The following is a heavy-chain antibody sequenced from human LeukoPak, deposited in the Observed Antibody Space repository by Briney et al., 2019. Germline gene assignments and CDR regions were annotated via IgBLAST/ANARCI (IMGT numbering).Heavy chain of an antibody. V-gene: IGHV4-4*07. CDR2: IYTSGTT. J-gene: IGHJ6*03. D-gene: IGHD7-27*01. CDR3: ARNNNWGDAGYYYYMDV. Sequence: SETLSLTCTVSGGSISSYYWSWIRQSAGKGLEWIGRIYTSGTTNYNPSLKSRVTMSVDTSKNQFSLKQTSVTAADTAVYYCARNNNWGDAGYYYYMDVWGKGTTVTVSS. CDR1: GGSISSYY.